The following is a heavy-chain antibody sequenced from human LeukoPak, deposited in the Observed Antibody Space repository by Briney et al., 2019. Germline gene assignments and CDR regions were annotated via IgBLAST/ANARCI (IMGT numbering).Heavy chain of an antibody. CDR1: GFSFDSYE. J-gene: IGHJ6*03. Sequence: GGSLRLSCVVSGFSFDSYEMDWVRQAPGEGLEWVSVIYSGGSTYYADSVKGRFTISRDNSKNTLYLQMNSLRADDTAVYYCARSLRVRGVPDYMDVWGKGTTVIISS. CDR2: IYSGGST. V-gene: IGHV3-53*01. CDR3: ARSLRVRGVPDYMDV. D-gene: IGHD3-10*01.